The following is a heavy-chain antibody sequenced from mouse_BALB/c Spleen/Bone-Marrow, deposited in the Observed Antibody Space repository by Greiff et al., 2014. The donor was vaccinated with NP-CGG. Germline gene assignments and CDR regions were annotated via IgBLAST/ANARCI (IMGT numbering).Heavy chain of an antibody. CDR3: TRLGSTMITTDAY. V-gene: IGHV1S22*01. CDR1: GYTFTSYW. J-gene: IGHJ3*01. D-gene: IGHD2-4*01. CDR2: IYPGSGST. Sequence: LQQSGSELVRPGASVKLSCKASGYTFTSYWMHWAKQGPGQGLEWIGNIYPGSGSTNYDEKFKSKATLTVDTSSSTAYMQLSSLTSEDSAVYYCTRLGSTMITTDAYWGQGTLVTVSA.